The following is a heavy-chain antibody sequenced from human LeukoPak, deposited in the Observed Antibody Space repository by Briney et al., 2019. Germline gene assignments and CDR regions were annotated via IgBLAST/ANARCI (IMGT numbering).Heavy chain of an antibody. CDR3: ATIKRGYPYGYFDF. J-gene: IGHJ4*02. Sequence: SETLSLTCTVSGGSISSHYWSWVRQPPGKGLEWIGYMYDTVNTKDNPSLTSRLTLSADTSKNQFSLRLGSVTAADPAVYYCATIKRGYPYGYFDFWGQGILVTVSS. CDR1: GGSISSHY. V-gene: IGHV4-59*11. D-gene: IGHD5-18*01. CDR2: MYDTVNT.